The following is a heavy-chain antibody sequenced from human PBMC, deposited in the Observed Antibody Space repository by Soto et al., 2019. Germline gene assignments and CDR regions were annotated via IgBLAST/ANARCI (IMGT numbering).Heavy chain of an antibody. Sequence: GGSLRLSCAASGFSFSNYAMHWVRQAPGKGLEWVAVISYDGNSKYYADSVKGRFTISRDNSKNTLYVQMNSLRPEDTAIYYCASRDNGDYGSFDYWGQGTLVTVSS. CDR2: ISYDGNSK. D-gene: IGHD4-17*01. CDR1: GFSFSNYA. CDR3: ASRDNGDYGSFDY. V-gene: IGHV3-30-3*01. J-gene: IGHJ4*02.